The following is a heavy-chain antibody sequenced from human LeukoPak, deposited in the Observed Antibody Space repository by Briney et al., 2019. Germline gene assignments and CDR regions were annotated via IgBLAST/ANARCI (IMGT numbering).Heavy chain of an antibody. D-gene: IGHD6-19*01. CDR3: ASIAVAGGFDY. V-gene: IGHV4-4*07. CDR1: GGSISSYY. J-gene: IGHJ4*02. CDR2: IYTSGST. Sequence: KTSETLSLTCTVSGGSISSYYWSWIRQPAGKGLEWIGRIYTSGSTNYNPSLKSRVTMSVDTSKNQFSLKLSSATAADTAVYYCASIAVAGGFDYWGQGTLVTVSS.